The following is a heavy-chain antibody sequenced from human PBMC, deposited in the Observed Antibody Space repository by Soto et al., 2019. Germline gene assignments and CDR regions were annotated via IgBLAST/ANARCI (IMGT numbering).Heavy chain of an antibody. Sequence: GGSLRLSCAASGFTFGSYAMSWVRQAPGKGLERVSAISGSGGSTYYADSVKGRFTISRDNSKNTLYLQMNSLRAEDTAVYYCAKDTRGLEPTFDYWRQGTLVTVSS. CDR3: AKDTRGLEPTFDY. V-gene: IGHV3-23*01. J-gene: IGHJ4*02. CDR1: GFTFGSYA. CDR2: ISGSGGST. D-gene: IGHD6-19*01.